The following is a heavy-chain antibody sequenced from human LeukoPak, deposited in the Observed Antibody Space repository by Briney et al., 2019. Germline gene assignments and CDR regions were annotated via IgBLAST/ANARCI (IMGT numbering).Heavy chain of an antibody. Sequence: ASVKVSCKASGYTFTGYYMHWVRQAPGQGLEWMGWISPNSGGTNYAQKFQGRVTMTRDTSISTAYMELSRLRSDDTAVYYCATSFQYSSYYFDYWGQGTLVTVSS. CDR1: GYTFTGYY. J-gene: IGHJ4*02. CDR2: ISPNSGGT. D-gene: IGHD6-6*01. V-gene: IGHV1-2*02. CDR3: ATSFQYSSYYFDY.